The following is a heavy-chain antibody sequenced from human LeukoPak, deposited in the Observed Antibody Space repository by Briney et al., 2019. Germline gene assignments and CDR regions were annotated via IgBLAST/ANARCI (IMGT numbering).Heavy chain of an antibody. V-gene: IGHV3-7*03. CDR2: IKLDGSEK. D-gene: IGHD3-3*01. J-gene: IGHJ4*02. CDR3: ARDQYDTWSRRGNFDS. Sequence: GGSLRLSCVASGFTFGKYWMSWVRQAPGKGLEWVANIKLDGSEKNYVGSEKGRFTISRDNTKNSLYLQMNSLRAEDTAVFYCARDQYDTWSRRGNFDSWGQGTLVIVSS. CDR1: GFTFGKYW.